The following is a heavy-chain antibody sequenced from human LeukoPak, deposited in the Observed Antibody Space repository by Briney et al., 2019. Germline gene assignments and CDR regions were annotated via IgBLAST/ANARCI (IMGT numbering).Heavy chain of an antibody. D-gene: IGHD4-11*01. V-gene: IGHV1-46*01. Sequence: GASVKVSCKASGYTFTGYYMHWVRQAPGQGLEWMGWINPNSGGSTTYAQKFQGRVTMTRDMSTRTLYMELSSLRSEDTAFYYCARVGDYSPRGWFDPWGRGTLVTVSS. CDR1: GYTFTGYY. J-gene: IGHJ5*02. CDR2: INPNSGGST. CDR3: ARVGDYSPRGWFDP.